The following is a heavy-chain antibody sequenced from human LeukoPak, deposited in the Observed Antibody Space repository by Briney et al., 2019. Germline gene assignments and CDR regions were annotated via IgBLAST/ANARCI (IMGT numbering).Heavy chain of an antibody. CDR3: ARGLLDSYGYGYYFDY. J-gene: IGHJ4*02. Sequence: SETLSLTCTVSGGSISSYYWSWIRQPPGKGLEWIGYTYYSGSTNYNPSLKSRVTISVDTSKNQFSLKLSSVTAADTAVYYCARGLLDSYGYGYYFDYWGQGTLATVSS. CDR1: GGSISSYY. CDR2: TYYSGST. V-gene: IGHV4-59*01. D-gene: IGHD5-18*01.